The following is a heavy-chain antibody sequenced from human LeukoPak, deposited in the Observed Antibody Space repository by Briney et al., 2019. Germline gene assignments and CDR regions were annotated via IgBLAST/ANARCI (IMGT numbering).Heavy chain of an antibody. J-gene: IGHJ6*02. D-gene: IGHD3-22*01. V-gene: IGHV3-23*01. CDR3: AKDRAGYYDSSSYYPFEMDV. CDR1: GFTFSSYA. CDR2: ISGSGGST. Sequence: GGSLRLSCAASGFTFSSYAMSWVRQAPGKGLEWVSAISGSGGSTYYADSVKGRFTISRDNSKNTLYLQMNSLRAEDTAVYYCAKDRAGYYDSSSYYPFEMDVWGQGTTVTVSS.